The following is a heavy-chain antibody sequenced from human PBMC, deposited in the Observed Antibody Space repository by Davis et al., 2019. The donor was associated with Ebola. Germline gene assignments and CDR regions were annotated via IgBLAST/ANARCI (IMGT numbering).Heavy chain of an antibody. CDR3: ARDYFGSDSYPLFDL. J-gene: IGHJ4*02. Sequence: GESLKISCAASGFTFSSYEMNWVRQAPGKGLEWVSYIDSSGGTTYYADSVKGRFTISRDSAKNSLYLQMNNLRAEDTAIYYCARDYFGSDSYPLFDLWGQGTLVTVSS. D-gene: IGHD3-10*01. V-gene: IGHV3-48*03. CDR2: IDSSGGTT. CDR1: GFTFSSYE.